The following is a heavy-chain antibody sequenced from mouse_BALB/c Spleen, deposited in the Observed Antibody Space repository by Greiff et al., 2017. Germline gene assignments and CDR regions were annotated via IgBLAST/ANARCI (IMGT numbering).Heavy chain of an antibody. Sequence: VQLQQSGPELVKPGASVKISCKASGYSFTGYYMHWVKQSHVKSLEWIGRINPYNGATSYNQNFKDKASLTVDKSSSTAYMELHSLTSEDSAVYYCARGERYEGYYAMDYWGQGTSVTVSS. J-gene: IGHJ4*01. CDR2: INPYNGAT. CDR1: GYSFTGYY. CDR3: ARGERYEGYYAMDY. V-gene: IGHV1-31*01. D-gene: IGHD2-14*01.